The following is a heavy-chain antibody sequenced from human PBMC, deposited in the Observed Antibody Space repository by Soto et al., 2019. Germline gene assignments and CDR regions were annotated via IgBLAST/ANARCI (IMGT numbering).Heavy chain of an antibody. J-gene: IGHJ4*02. D-gene: IGHD6-19*01. Sequence: PGGSLRLSCEASGFTLSSYWMSWIRQAPGKGLEWVANTRQDGGQSYLVDSVQGRFTISRDNAKNSVYLQMNSLRAEDTAVYYSVRDGSTGWHFDSWGQGTLVTVSS. CDR2: TRQDGGQS. CDR1: GFTLSSYW. CDR3: VRDGSTGWHFDS. V-gene: IGHV3-7*01.